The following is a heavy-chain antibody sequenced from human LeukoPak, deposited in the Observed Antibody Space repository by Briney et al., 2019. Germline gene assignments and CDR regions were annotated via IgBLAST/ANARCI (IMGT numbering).Heavy chain of an antibody. V-gene: IGHV3-66*01. CDR3: ARDHIAAAGTPQH. CDR1: GFTVSSNF. D-gene: IGHD6-13*01. CDR2: IYSDGST. Sequence: PGGSLRLSCAVSGFTVSSNFMTWVRQAPGKGLEWVSVIYSDGSTYYADSVKGRFTISRDNSKNTLYLQMNGLRAEDTAVYYCARDHIAAAGTPQHWGQGTLVTVSS. J-gene: IGHJ4*02.